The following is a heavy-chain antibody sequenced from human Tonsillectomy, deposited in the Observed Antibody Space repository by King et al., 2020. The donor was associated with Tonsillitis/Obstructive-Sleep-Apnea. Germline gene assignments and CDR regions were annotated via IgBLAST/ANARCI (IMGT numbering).Heavy chain of an antibody. J-gene: IGHJ6*03. V-gene: IGHV4-59*11. CDR3: ARDRGDFWRGYQGLYYMDV. CDR2: IYYSGST. Sequence: QLQESGPGLVKPSETLSLTCTVSGGSINTHYWGWIRQPPGKGLEWIGYIYYSGSTNYNPSLKSRVTISVDMSKNHFSLKLSSVTAADTAVYYCARDRGDFWRGYQGLYYMDVWGKGTTVTVSS. D-gene: IGHD3-3*01. CDR1: GGSINTHY.